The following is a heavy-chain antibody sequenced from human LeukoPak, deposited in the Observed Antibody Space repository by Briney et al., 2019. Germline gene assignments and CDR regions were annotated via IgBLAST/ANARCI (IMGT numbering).Heavy chain of an antibody. CDR2: ISTSSSTI. CDR1: GFTFSTYS. CDR3: ARDELRYFDWSDYYMDV. D-gene: IGHD3-9*01. J-gene: IGHJ6*03. V-gene: IGHV3-48*01. Sequence: PGGSLRLSCAASGFTFSTYSINWVRQAPGKGLEWVSYISTSSSTIYYADSVKGRFTISRDNAKNSLYLQMNSLRAEDTAVYYCARDELRYFDWSDYYMDVWGKGTTVTVSS.